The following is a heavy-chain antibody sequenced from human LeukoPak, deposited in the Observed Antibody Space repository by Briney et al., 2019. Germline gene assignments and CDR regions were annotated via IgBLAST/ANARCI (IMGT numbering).Heavy chain of an antibody. V-gene: IGHV3-23*01. CDR2: ITGEGGRK. CDR1: GFTFSGFA. D-gene: IGHD1-7*01. J-gene: IGHJ4*02. CDR3: ARNYFDLYYFDS. Sequence: GGSLRLSCAVSGFTFSGFAMSWVREAPGRGGEGISSITGEGGRKLYADSVKGRFTISRDSYRNTVYRKKNSVRAEDTAVYYCARNYFDLYYFDSWGQGTLGTVSS.